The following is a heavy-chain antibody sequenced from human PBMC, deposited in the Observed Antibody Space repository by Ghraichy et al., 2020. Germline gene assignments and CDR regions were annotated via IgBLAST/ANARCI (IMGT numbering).Heavy chain of an antibody. Sequence: TLSLTCAVYGGSFSAYYWSWIRQPPGKGLEWIGEINHSGSTNYNPSLKSRVTISVDTSKKLFSLNLSSVTAADTAVYYCASRDCTSSSCYLIYWGQGTLVTVSS. D-gene: IGHD2-2*01. CDR1: GGSFSAYY. CDR3: ASRDCTSSSCYLIY. CDR2: INHSGST. J-gene: IGHJ4*02. V-gene: IGHV4-34*01.